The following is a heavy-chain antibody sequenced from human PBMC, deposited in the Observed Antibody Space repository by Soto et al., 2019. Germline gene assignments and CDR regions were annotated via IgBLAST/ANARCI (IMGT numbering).Heavy chain of an antibody. CDR3: ARPRDSGSYYYSFVS. CDR2: SYPSDSRV. Sequence: GESLKISCKVSGYTFTHYWLAWVRQVPGKGLEWVGFSYPSDSRVTYSPSFQGRVTISADNSITTSSLQFSSLKTSDTATYFCARPRDSGSYYYSFVSWGQGTPVTV. D-gene: IGHD1-26*01. V-gene: IGHV5-51*01. CDR1: GYTFTHYW. J-gene: IGHJ4*02.